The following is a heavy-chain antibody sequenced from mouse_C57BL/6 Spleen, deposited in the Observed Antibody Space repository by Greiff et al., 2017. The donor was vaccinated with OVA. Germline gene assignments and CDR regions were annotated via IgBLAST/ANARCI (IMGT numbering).Heavy chain of an antibody. Sequence: EVMLVESGGGLVQPGGSLKLSCAASGFTFSDYGMAWVRQAPRKGPEWVAFISNLAHSIYYADTVTGRFTISRENAKNTLYLEMSSLRSEDTAMYYCARRRGYDVEYFDVWGTGTTVTVSS. CDR1: GFTFSDYG. J-gene: IGHJ1*03. V-gene: IGHV5-15*04. CDR3: ARRRGYDVEYFDV. D-gene: IGHD2-2*01. CDR2: ISNLAHSI.